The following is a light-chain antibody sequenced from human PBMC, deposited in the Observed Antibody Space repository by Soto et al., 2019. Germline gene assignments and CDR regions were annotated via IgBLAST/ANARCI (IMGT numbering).Light chain of an antibody. V-gene: IGKV3-20*01. CDR1: QSVSSSY. Sequence: EIVLTQSPGTLSLSPGERATLSCRASQSVSSSYLAWYQQKPGQAPRLLIYGASSRATGIPDRFSGGGSGTDFTLTSSRLEPEDVAVYYCQQYGSSRTFGQGTKVEIK. CDR3: QQYGSSRT. J-gene: IGKJ1*01. CDR2: GAS.